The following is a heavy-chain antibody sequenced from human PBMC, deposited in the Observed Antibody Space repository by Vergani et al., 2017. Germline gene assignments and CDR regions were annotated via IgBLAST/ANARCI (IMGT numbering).Heavy chain of an antibody. V-gene: IGHV1-2*02. D-gene: IGHD6-13*01. CDR1: GYTFTGYY. CDR2: INPNSGGT. CDR3: ASAYSSSWYGSGDDY. J-gene: IGHJ4*02. Sequence: QVQLVQSGAEVKKPGASVKVSCKASGYTFTGYYMHWVRQAPGQGLEWMGWINPNSGGTNYAQKFQGRVTMTRDTSISTAYMELSRLRPDDTAVYYCASAYSSSWYGSGDDYWGQGTLVTVSS.